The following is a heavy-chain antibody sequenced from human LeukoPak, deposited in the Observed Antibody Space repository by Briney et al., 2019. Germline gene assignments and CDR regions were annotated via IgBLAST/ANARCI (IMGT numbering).Heavy chain of an antibody. D-gene: IGHD3-10*01. CDR3: ARGQGVYASGSYPLDS. V-gene: IGHV3-21*01. CDR1: GFIFSDYS. Sequence: GGSLTLSCAASGFIFSDYSMNWVRQHPGKGLEWVSSISSSGTYIYYADSMRGRFTISRDSDKNSLYLQMNSLGADDTAVYYCARGQGVYASGSYPLDSWGQGTLVTVSS. CDR2: ISSSGTYI. J-gene: IGHJ4*02.